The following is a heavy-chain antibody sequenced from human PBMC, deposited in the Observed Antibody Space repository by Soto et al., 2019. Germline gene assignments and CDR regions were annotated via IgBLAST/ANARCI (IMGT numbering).Heavy chain of an antibody. CDR1: GYTFTSYY. J-gene: IGHJ3*02. D-gene: IGHD1-26*01. CDR2: INPSGGST. CDR3: AREQEEEVGATSKLNAFDI. V-gene: IGHV1-46*01. Sequence: ASVKVSCKASGYTFTSYYIHWVRQAPGQGLEWMGIINPSGGSTSYAQKFQGRVTMTRDTSTSTVYMELSSLRSEDTAVYYCAREQEEEVGATSKLNAFDIWGQGTMVTVS.